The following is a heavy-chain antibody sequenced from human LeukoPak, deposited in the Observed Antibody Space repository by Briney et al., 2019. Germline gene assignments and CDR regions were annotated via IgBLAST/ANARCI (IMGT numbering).Heavy chain of an antibody. J-gene: IGHJ4*02. Sequence: GGSLRLSCAASGFTVNNAWMSWVRQAPGKGLEWVGRIKSKSDGETTDYAAPVKGRFTISRDDSKNTLYLQMNSLKTEDTAVYYCTRHGVATAPYWGQGTLVTVSS. CDR3: TRHGVATAPY. V-gene: IGHV3-15*01. CDR1: GFTVNNAW. D-gene: IGHD5-18*01. CDR2: IKSKSDGETT.